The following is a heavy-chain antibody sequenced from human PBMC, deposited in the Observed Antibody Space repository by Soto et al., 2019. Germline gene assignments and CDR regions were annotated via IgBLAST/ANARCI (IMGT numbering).Heavy chain of an antibody. Sequence: QVQLQESGPGLVKPSQTLSLTCTVSGGSISSGDYYWSWIRQPPGKGLEWIGYIYYSGSTYYKPSLTRRITIQVDTSKHQFSLKLSSVTAADTAVYYCAREAISQPFDYWGQGTLVTVSS. V-gene: IGHV4-30-4*01. D-gene: IGHD2-21*01. CDR2: IYYSGST. CDR3: AREAISQPFDY. CDR1: GGSISSGDYY. J-gene: IGHJ4*02.